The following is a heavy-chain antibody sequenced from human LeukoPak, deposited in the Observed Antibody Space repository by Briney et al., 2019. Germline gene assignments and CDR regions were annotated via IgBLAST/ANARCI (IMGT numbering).Heavy chain of an antibody. CDR2: ISGSGGST. D-gene: IGHD3-22*01. CDR1: GFTFSSYA. J-gene: IGHJ5*02. V-gene: IGHV3-23*01. CDR3: AKGSYYDSSGYPEP. Sequence: QPGGSLRLSCAASGFTFSSYAMSWVRQAPGKGLEWVSAISGSGGSTYYADSVKGRFTISRDNSKNTLYLQMNSLRAEDTAVYYCAKGSYYDSSGYPEPWGQGTLVTVSS.